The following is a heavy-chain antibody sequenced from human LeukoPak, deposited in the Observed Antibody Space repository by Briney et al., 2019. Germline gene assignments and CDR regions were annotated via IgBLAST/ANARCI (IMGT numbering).Heavy chain of an antibody. Sequence: GASVKVSCKASGYTFTSYGISWVRQAPGQGLEWMGWISAYNGNTNYAQKPQGRVTMTTDTSTSTAYMELRSLRSDDTAVYYCARTHNYYDSSGHMRGYYFDYWGQGTLVTVSS. J-gene: IGHJ4*02. D-gene: IGHD3-22*01. CDR1: GYTFTSYG. CDR2: ISAYNGNT. V-gene: IGHV1-18*01. CDR3: ARTHNYYDSSGHMRGYYFDY.